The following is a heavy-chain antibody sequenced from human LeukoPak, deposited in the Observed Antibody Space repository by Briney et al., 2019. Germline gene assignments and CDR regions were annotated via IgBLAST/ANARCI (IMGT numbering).Heavy chain of an antibody. CDR1: GGSFSGYY. D-gene: IGHD4-17*01. J-gene: IGHJ3*02. V-gene: IGHV4-34*01. CDR3: ARGLDYGDFDI. CDR2: INHSGGT. Sequence: SETLSLTCAVYGGSFSGYYWSWIRQPPGKGLEWIGEINHSGGTNYNPSLKSRVTLSVDTSKNQFSLKLSSVTAADTAVYYCARGLDYGDFDIWGQGTMVTVSS.